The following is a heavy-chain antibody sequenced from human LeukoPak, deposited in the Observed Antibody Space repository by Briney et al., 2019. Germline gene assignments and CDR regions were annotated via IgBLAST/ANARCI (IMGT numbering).Heavy chain of an antibody. J-gene: IGHJ4*02. Sequence: GGSLRLSCAASAFTFSSYWMSWVRQAPGNRLEWVANIKQDGSEKYYVDSVKGRFTISRDNAKNSLYLQMNSLRAEGTAVYYCAREGGYNPYLVYWGQGTLVTVSS. CDR2: IKQDGSEK. CDR3: AREGGYNPYLVY. CDR1: AFTFSSYW. D-gene: IGHD5-24*01. V-gene: IGHV3-7*04.